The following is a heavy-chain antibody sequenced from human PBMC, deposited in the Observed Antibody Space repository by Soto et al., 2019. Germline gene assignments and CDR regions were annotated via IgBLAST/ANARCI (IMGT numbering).Heavy chain of an antibody. CDR2: IYYSGST. Sequence: PSETLSLTCTVSGGSISSSSYYWGWIRQPPGKGLEWIGSIYYSGSTYYNPSLKSRVTISVDTSKNQFSLKLSSVTAADTAVYYCARPLGAVAGPMGCWFDPWGQGTPVPVYS. J-gene: IGHJ5*02. D-gene: IGHD6-19*01. CDR3: ARPLGAVAGPMGCWFDP. CDR1: GGSISSSSYY. V-gene: IGHV4-39*01.